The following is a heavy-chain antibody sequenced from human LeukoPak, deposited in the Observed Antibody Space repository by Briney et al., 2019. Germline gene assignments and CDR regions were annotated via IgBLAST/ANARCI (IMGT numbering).Heavy chain of an antibody. CDR1: GYSISSYY. D-gene: IGHD2-2*01. Sequence: SETLSLTCTVSGYSISSYYWSWIRQPPGKGLEWIGYIYYSGSTNYNPSLKSRVTISVDTSKNQFSLKLSSVTAADTAVYYCARVLGDIVVVPDYYMDVWGKGTTVTVSS. CDR2: IYYSGST. V-gene: IGHV4-59*01. J-gene: IGHJ6*03. CDR3: ARVLGDIVVVPDYYMDV.